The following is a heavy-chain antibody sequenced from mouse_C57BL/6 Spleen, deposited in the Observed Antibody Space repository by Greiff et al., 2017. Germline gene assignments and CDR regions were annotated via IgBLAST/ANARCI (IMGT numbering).Heavy chain of an antibody. CDR1: GYTFTSYW. Sequence: QVQLKQSGAELAKPGASVKLSCKASGYTFTSYWMHWVKQRPGQGLEWIGYINPSSGYTKYNQKFKDKATLTADKSSSTAYMQLSSLTYEDSAVYYCARGDSSGYVGDYAMDYWGQGTSVTVSS. J-gene: IGHJ4*01. D-gene: IGHD3-2*02. V-gene: IGHV1-7*01. CDR3: ARGDSSGYVGDYAMDY. CDR2: INPSSGYT.